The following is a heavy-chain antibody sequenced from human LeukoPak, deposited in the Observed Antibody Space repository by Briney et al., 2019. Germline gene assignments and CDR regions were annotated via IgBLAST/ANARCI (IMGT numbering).Heavy chain of an antibody. Sequence: PSETLSLTXAVSGYSISSGYYWGWIRQPPGKGLEWIGSIYHSGSTYYNPSLKSRVTISVDTSKNQFSLKLSSVTAADTAVYYCARQKWELLWDFDYWGQGTLVTVSS. CDR3: ARQKWELLWDFDY. J-gene: IGHJ4*02. CDR2: IYHSGST. CDR1: GYSISSGYY. D-gene: IGHD1-26*01. V-gene: IGHV4-38-2*01.